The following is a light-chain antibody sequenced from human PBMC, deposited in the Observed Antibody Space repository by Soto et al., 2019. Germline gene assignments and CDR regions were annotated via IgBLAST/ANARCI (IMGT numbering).Light chain of an antibody. Sequence: QSVLTQPASVSGSPGQSITISCTGTSSDVGGYHYVSWYRQYPGKAPKLMIYEVDNRPSGVSDRFSGSKSGNTASLTISGLQAEDEADYYCTSYSRSSSLVFGGGTKLTVL. CDR1: SSDVGGYHY. CDR3: TSYSRSSSLV. J-gene: IGLJ3*02. CDR2: EVD. V-gene: IGLV2-14*01.